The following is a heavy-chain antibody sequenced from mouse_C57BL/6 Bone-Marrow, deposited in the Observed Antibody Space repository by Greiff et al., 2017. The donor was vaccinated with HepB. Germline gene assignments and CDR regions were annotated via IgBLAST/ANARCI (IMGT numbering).Heavy chain of an antibody. CDR3: ASEGDYGSSPYAMDY. V-gene: IGHV5-17*01. CDR1: GFTFSDYG. CDR2: IRRGSSTI. Sequence: EVQLVESGGGLVKPGASLKLSCAASGFTFSDYGMHWVRQAPEKGLEWVAYIRRGSSTIYYADKVKGRFTISRDNAKNTLCLQMTSLRSEDTAMYYWASEGDYGSSPYAMDYWGQGKSVTVTA. J-gene: IGHJ4*01. D-gene: IGHD1-1*01.